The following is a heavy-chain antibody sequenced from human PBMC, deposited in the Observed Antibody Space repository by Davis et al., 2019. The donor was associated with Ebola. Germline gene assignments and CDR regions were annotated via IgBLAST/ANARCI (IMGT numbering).Heavy chain of an antibody. Sequence: PGGSLRLSCVASGFIFSNYGMHWVRQTPGKGLEWVAVVSHSEREKFYADSVKGRFTISRDNSENTLYLQMDSLTADDTAVYFCARAVFHEVLDSWGQGTPVTVSS. V-gene: IGHV3-30*19. J-gene: IGHJ4*02. CDR1: GFIFSNYG. CDR3: ARAVFHEVLDS. D-gene: IGHD3-3*01. CDR2: VSHSEREK.